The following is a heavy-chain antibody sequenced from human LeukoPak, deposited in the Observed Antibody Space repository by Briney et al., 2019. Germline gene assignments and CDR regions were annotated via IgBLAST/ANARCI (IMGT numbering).Heavy chain of an antibody. D-gene: IGHD2/OR15-2a*01. J-gene: IGHJ4*02. V-gene: IGHV1-2*02. Sequence: ASVKISCKTSGYTFTGNFMHWVRQAPGQGPVWMGWINPNNGDTNYAQKFQGRVTMTRVTSITTAYMELSSLRSDDTAVYYCARTRGTHISMAYLDSWGQGTLVTVSS. CDR3: ARTRGTHISMAYLDS. CDR1: GYTFTGNF. CDR2: INPNNGDT.